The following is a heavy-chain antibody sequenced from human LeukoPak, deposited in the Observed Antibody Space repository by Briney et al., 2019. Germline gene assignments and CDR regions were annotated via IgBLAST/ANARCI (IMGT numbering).Heavy chain of an antibody. Sequence: SETLSLTCTVSGGSISSSTHYWGWIRQPPGKGLEWIGSVFYSGSTYYNPSLKSRVTISVDTSKNQFSLKLNSATAADTAVYYCARVHSGSWPYFYYYMDVWGKGTTITVSS. D-gene: IGHD6-13*01. CDR3: ARVHSGSWPYFYYYMDV. J-gene: IGHJ6*03. CDR2: VFYSGST. V-gene: IGHV4-39*07. CDR1: GGSISSSTHY.